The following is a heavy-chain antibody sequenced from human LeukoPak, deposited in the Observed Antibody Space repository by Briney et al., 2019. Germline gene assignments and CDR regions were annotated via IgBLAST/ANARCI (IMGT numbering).Heavy chain of an antibody. V-gene: IGHV3-9*01. Sequence: GGSLRLSCVGSGFRLEDFAVHWVRQVPGKGLEWVSSISWDSGNEAYTDAVKGRFTISRDNDKNSLYLQMNSLRAEDTAVYYCARVKRDSRITMIGNRPHSFDIWGQGTMVTVSS. J-gene: IGHJ3*02. D-gene: IGHD3-22*01. CDR1: GFRLEDFA. CDR3: ARVKRDSRITMIGNRPHSFDI. CDR2: ISWDSGNE.